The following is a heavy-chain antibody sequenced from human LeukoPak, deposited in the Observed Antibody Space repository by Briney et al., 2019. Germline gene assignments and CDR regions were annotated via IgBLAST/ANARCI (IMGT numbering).Heavy chain of an antibody. CDR2: ISGSGGST. Sequence: PGGSLRLSCAASGFTFSSYAMSWVRQAPGKGLEWVSAISGSGGSTYYADSVKGRFTISTDNAKKTLYLQMNSLRVEDTAVYYCLTIVETTIDGFDIWGQGTMVTVSS. CDR1: GFTFSSYA. V-gene: IGHV3-23*01. D-gene: IGHD1-26*01. CDR3: LTIVETTIDGFDI. J-gene: IGHJ3*02.